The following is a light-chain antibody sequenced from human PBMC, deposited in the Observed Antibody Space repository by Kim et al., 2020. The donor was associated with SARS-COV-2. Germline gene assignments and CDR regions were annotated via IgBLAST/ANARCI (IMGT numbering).Light chain of an antibody. CDR2: SNN. CDR1: SSNIGRNT. CDR3: AAWDDSLNGVV. J-gene: IGLJ2*01. V-gene: IGLV1-44*01. Sequence: GQGVTNSCSGSSSNIGRNTVNWYQQLPGTAPKLLIYSNNQRPSGVPDRFSGSKSGTAASLAISGLQSEDEADYYCAAWDDSLNGVVFGGGTQLTVL.